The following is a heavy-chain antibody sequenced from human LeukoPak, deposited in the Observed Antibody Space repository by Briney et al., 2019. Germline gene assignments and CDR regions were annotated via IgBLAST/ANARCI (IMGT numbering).Heavy chain of an antibody. D-gene: IGHD3-22*01. CDR1: GFTFRNAW. CDR3: TESYDSSGFDY. Sequence: PGGSLRLSCAASGFTFRNAWMSWVRQAPGKGLEWVGRIKSKTDGGTTDYAAPVKGRFTISRDDSKNTLYPQMNSLKTEDTAVYYCTESYDSSGFDYWGQGTLVTVSS. J-gene: IGHJ4*02. CDR2: IKSKTDGGTT. V-gene: IGHV3-15*01.